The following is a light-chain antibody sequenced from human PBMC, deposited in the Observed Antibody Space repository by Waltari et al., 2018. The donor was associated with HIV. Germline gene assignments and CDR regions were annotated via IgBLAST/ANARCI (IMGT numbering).Light chain of an antibody. CDR2: DND. Sequence: QSVLTQVPSVSAAPRQKVTISCSGNTSNIGTHYVSWYRQLPGTAPKLLIFDNDQRPSGIPGRSSGSKSGTSAILAITGLQTGDEADYYCATWDSSSLTGVFGGGTRLTVL. V-gene: IGLV1-51*01. CDR3: ATWDSSSLTGV. CDR1: TSNIGTHY. J-gene: IGLJ3*02.